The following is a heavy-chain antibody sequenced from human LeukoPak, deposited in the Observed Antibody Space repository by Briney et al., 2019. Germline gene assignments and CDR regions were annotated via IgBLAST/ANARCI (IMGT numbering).Heavy chain of an antibody. CDR2: ISVSAGST. CDR3: AKDSNSAYDSYYFDY. Sequence: GGSLRLSCAASGFTFSSYAMNWVRQAPGKGLEWVSAISVSAGSTYYADSVKGRFTISRDNSKNTLYLQMNSLRAEDTAVYYCAKDSNSAYDSYYFDYWGQGTLVTVSS. D-gene: IGHD5-12*01. J-gene: IGHJ4*02. V-gene: IGHV3-23*01. CDR1: GFTFSSYA.